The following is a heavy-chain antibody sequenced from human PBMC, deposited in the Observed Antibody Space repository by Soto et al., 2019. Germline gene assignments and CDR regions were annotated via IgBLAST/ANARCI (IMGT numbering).Heavy chain of an antibody. J-gene: IGHJ6*02. CDR1: GFTFSSYW. V-gene: IGHV3-74*01. CDR2: INGVGSST. Sequence: GGSLRLSCAASGFTFSSYWMHWVRQAPGKGLVWVSRINGVGSSTSYADSGKGRFTISRDNAKNTLYLQMNSLRAEDTAVYYCARESHDYSNYANRGMDVWGQGTTVTVSS. D-gene: IGHD4-4*01. CDR3: ARESHDYSNYANRGMDV.